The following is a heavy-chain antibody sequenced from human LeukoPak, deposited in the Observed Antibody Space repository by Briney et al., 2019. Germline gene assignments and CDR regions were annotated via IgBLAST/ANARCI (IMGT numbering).Heavy chain of an antibody. CDR3: ARDYGDFGYYFDY. Sequence: GASVKVSCKASGGTFSSYAISWVRQAPGQGLEWMGGIIPIFGTANYAQKFQGRVTITMDESTSTAYMELSSLRSEDTAVYYCARDYGDFGYYFDYWGQGTLVTVSS. CDR1: GGTFSSYA. D-gene: IGHD3-10*01. V-gene: IGHV1-69*05. CDR2: IIPIFGTA. J-gene: IGHJ4*02.